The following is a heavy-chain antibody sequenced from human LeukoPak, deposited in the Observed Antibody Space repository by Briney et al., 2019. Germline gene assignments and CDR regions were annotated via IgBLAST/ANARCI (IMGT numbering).Heavy chain of an antibody. CDR1: GFTFSRYS. CDR3: ARDPYVNYYGSGSYYNDRDY. Sequence: GGSLRLSCVASGFTFSRYSMNWVRQAPGKGLEWVSYINSKSDTIYYADSVKGRFTISRDNAKNSLYLQMNSLRAEDTAVYYCARDPYVNYYGSGSYYNDRDYWGQGTLVTVSS. J-gene: IGHJ4*02. D-gene: IGHD3-10*01. CDR2: INSKSDTI. V-gene: IGHV3-48*04.